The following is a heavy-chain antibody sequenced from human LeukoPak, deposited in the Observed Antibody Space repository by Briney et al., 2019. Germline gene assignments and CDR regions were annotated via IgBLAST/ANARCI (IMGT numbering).Heavy chain of an antibody. Sequence: GGSLRLSCAASGFTFDDYAMHWVRQAPGKGLEWVSGISWNSGSIGYADSVKGRFTISRDNAENSLYLQMNSLRAEDTALYYCATATVVTHAPFDYWGQGTLVTVSS. D-gene: IGHD4-23*01. J-gene: IGHJ4*02. CDR3: ATATVVTHAPFDY. CDR1: GFTFDDYA. CDR2: ISWNSGSI. V-gene: IGHV3-9*01.